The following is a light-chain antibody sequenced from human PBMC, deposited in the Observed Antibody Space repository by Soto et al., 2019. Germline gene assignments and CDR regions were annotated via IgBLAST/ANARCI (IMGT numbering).Light chain of an antibody. CDR3: RQYYSYPLT. CDR2: AAS. Sequence: AIRMTQSPSSLSASTGDRFTISCRASQGIIIYLAWYHQKAGKASKLLMYAASTLQSGGPSRFSGSGAGTDFTLTISCLQSEDFATYYCRQYYSYPLTFGGGTKVDIK. J-gene: IGKJ4*01. V-gene: IGKV1-8*01. CDR1: QGIIIY.